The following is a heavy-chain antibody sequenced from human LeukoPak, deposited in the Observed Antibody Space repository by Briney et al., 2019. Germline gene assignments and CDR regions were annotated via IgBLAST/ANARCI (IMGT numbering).Heavy chain of an antibody. CDR1: GGSLSGYY. D-gene: IGHD4-17*01. CDR2: IYYSGTT. J-gene: IGHJ4*02. Sequence: SETLSLTCTVAGGSLSGYYWGWFRQPPGKGLEWIGYIYYSGTTNYNPSLKSRVTMTVDTSKNQFSLKLSSVTAADTAVYYCARGVTPEAYWGQGTLVTVSS. V-gene: IGHV4-59*01. CDR3: ARGVTPEAY.